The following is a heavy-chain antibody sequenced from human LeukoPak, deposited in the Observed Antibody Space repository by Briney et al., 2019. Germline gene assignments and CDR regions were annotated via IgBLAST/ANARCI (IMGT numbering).Heavy chain of an antibody. Sequence: GASVKVSCKASGYTFTSYGISWVRQAPGQGLEWMGWISSYNGNTNFAQRLQGRVTMTTDTSTSTAYMELRSLRSDDTAVYYCARDRSPGNFDYWGQGTLVTVSS. J-gene: IGHJ4*02. V-gene: IGHV1-18*01. CDR3: ARDRSPGNFDY. CDR1: GYTFTSYG. CDR2: ISSYNGNT.